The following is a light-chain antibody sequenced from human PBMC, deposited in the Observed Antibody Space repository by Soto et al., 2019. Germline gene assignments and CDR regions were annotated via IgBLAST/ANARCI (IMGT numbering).Light chain of an antibody. V-gene: IGLV2-8*01. Sequence: QSVLTQPPSPSGSPGQSVTISCTGTSSDVGGYNYVSWYQQHPGKAPKLMIYEVSKRPSGVPDRFSGSKSGNTASLTVSGLQAEDEADYYCSSYAGSNTHVVFGGGTKLTVL. CDR3: SSYAGSNTHVV. CDR1: SSDVGGYNY. J-gene: IGLJ2*01. CDR2: EVS.